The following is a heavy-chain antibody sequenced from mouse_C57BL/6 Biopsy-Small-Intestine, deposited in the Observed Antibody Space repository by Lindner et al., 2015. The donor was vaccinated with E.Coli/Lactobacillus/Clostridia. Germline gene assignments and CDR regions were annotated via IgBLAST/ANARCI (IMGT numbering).Heavy chain of an antibody. CDR2: ISSGGDYI. J-gene: IGHJ3*01. V-gene: IGHV5S21*01. CDR1: GFTFSSYA. CDR3: VTYYSNYGGFAY. D-gene: IGHD2-5*01. Sequence: VQLQESGEGLVKPGGSLKLSCAASGFTFSSYAMSWVRQTPEKRLEWVAYISSGGDYIYYADTVKGRFTISRDNARNTLYLQMSSLKSEDTAMYYCVTYYSNYGGFAYWGQGTLVTVSA.